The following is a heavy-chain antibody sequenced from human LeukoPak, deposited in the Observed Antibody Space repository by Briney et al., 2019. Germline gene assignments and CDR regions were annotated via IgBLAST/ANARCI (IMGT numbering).Heavy chain of an antibody. CDR3: ARVRAAAIPYYFDY. CDR2: IYYSGST. D-gene: IGHD6-13*01. CDR1: GGSISSYY. Sequence: PSETLSLTCTVSGGSISSYYWSWIRQPPGKGLEWIGYIYYSGSTNYNPSLKSRVTISVDTSKNKLSLKVSSVTAADTAVYYCARVRAAAIPYYFDYWGQGTLVTVSS. V-gene: IGHV4-59*12. J-gene: IGHJ4*02.